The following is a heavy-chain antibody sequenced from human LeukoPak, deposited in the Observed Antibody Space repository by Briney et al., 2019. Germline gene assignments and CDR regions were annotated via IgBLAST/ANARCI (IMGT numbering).Heavy chain of an antibody. CDR1: GYTFSDYY. J-gene: IGHJ4*02. Sequence: ASVKVSCKASGYTFSDYYMHWVRQAPGQGLEWMGWINPNSGATGYAQKFQGRVTMTRDTSIGTADMELNSLRSDDTAMYYCSRGSALNRAYSGYDPPFHYWGQGTLVAVSS. V-gene: IGHV1-2*02. D-gene: IGHD5-12*01. CDR2: INPNSGAT. CDR3: SRGSALNRAYSGYDPPFHY.